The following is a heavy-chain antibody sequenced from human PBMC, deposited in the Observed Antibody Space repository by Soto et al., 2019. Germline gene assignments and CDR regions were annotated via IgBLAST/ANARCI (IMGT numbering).Heavy chain of an antibody. J-gene: IGHJ4*02. Sequence: QLQLQESGPGLVKPSETLSLTCTVSGGSISSSGYYWGWIRQSPGKGLEWIGNIYSDGRTYYNPYLRSLVTISVDTSRSQCSLKLSSVTAADTAVYYCATHRYNVGWEHFDTWGQGSLVTVSS. CDR2: IYSDGRT. CDR3: ATHRYNVGWEHFDT. D-gene: IGHD1-26*01. CDR1: GGSISSSGYY. V-gene: IGHV4-39*07.